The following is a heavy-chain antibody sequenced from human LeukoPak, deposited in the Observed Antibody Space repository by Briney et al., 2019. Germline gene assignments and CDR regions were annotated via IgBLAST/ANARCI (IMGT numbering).Heavy chain of an antibody. J-gene: IGHJ3*02. CDR2: IVPIFGTG. V-gene: IGHV1-69*01. CDR3: ARDYCSSARCSVSFDT. Sequence: SVKVSCRASGDTFSIYGISWVRQAPGQGLEWMGGIVPIFGTGYYAQKYQGRVTITADESTTTAYMELSSLRSEDTAVYYCARDYCSSARCSVSFDTWGQGTLVTVSS. D-gene: IGHD2-2*01. CDR1: GDTFSIYG.